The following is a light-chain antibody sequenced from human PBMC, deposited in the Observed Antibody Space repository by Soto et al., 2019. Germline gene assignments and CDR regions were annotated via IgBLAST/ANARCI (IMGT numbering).Light chain of an antibody. CDR3: SSYTSTMTNV. CDR2: EVT. J-gene: IGLJ1*01. V-gene: IGLV2-14*01. Sequence: QSVLTQPASVSGSPGQSIAISCTGTSSDVGGYDYVSWYQQHPDKAPKLMIYEVTKRPSGVSYRFSGSKSGNTASLTISGLQAADEADYFCSSYTSTMTNVFGSGTKVTVL. CDR1: SSDVGGYDY.